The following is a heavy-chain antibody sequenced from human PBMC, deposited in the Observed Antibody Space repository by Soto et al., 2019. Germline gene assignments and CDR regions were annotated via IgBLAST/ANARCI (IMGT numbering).Heavy chain of an antibody. Sequence: QVQLVQSGAEEKKPGASVKVSCKASGYTFTSYAMHWVRQAPGQRLEWMGWINAGNGNTKYSQKFQGRVTITRDTSASTAYMGMGRPRSEDTAVYYCARGITLPTPLDYWGQGTLVTVSS. J-gene: IGHJ4*02. D-gene: IGHD1-20*01. CDR2: INAGNGNT. CDR1: GYTFTSYA. CDR3: ARGITLPTPLDY. V-gene: IGHV1-3*05.